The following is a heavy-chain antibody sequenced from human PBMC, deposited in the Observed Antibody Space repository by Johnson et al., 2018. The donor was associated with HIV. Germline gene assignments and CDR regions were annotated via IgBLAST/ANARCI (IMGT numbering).Heavy chain of an antibody. J-gene: IGHJ3*02. CDR2: INSDGSST. Sequence: VQLVESGGGLVQPGGSLRLSCAASGFTFSSYWMHWVRQAPGKGLVWVSRINSDGSSTSYADSVKGRFTISRDNAKNTLYLQMNSLRAEDTAVYYCARVPDYGDYGDAFDMWGQGTVVSVSS. CDR1: GFTFSSYW. V-gene: IGHV3-74*01. CDR3: ARVPDYGDYGDAFDM. D-gene: IGHD4-17*01.